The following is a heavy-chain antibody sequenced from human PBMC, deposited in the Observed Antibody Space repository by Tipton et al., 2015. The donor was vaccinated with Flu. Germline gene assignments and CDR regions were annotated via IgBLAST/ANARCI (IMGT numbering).Heavy chain of an antibody. CDR3: ARDRGSYNIHLEYHYYYGMDV. J-gene: IGHJ6*02. Sequence: QLVQSGVEVKKPGASVKVSYKASGYTFTNFGITWVRQAPGQGLEWMGWISGYNGDTNYAEKLQGRVTMTTDASTHTAYMELRSLKSDDTAMYYCARDRGSYNIHLEYHYYYGMDVWGQGTTVTVSS. D-gene: IGHD1-26*01. V-gene: IGHV1-18*01. CDR2: ISGYNGDT. CDR1: GYTFTNFG.